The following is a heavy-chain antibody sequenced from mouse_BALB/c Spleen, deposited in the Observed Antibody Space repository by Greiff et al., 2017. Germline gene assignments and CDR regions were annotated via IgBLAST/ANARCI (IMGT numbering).Heavy chain of an antibody. J-gene: IGHJ4*01. V-gene: IGHV5-4*02. CDR2: ISDGGSYT. CDR1: GFTFSDYY. Sequence: EVKLVESGGGLVKPGGSLKLSCAASGFTFSDYYMYWVRQTPEKRLEWVATISDGGSYTYYPDSVKGRFTISRDNAKNNLYLQMSSLKSEDTAMYYCARDWGAMDYWGQGTSVTVSS. CDR3: ARDWGAMDY.